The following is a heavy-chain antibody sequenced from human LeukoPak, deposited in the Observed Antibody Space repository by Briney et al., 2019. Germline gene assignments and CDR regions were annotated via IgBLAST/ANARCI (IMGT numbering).Heavy chain of an antibody. CDR1: GFTFSSYW. D-gene: IGHD5-12*01. Sequence: PGGSLRLSCAASGFTFSSYWMSWVRQAPGKGLEWVSAISGSGGSTYYADSVKGRFTISRDNSKNTLYLQMNSLRAEDTAVYYCARLLGDIVATILYWGQGTLVTVSS. J-gene: IGHJ4*02. V-gene: IGHV3-23*01. CDR3: ARLLGDIVATILY. CDR2: ISGSGGST.